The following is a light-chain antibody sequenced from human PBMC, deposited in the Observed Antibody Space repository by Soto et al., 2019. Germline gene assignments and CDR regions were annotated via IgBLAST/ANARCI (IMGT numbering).Light chain of an antibody. J-gene: IGLJ1*01. CDR2: DVS. Sequence: QSALTQPASVSGSPGQSITISCTGTTSDVGAYNYVSWFQQYPGKAPELMIYDVSTRPSGVSYRFSGSKSGNTASLTISGLQAEDEADYYCSSYTTTDTYVFGTGTKVTVL. CDR3: SSYTTTDTYV. CDR1: TSDVGAYNY. V-gene: IGLV2-14*01.